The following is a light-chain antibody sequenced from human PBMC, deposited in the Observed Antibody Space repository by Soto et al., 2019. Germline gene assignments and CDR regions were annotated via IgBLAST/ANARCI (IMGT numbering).Light chain of an antibody. CDR3: QQHNNYWT. CDR1: QSISSW. CDR2: DAS. J-gene: IGKJ1*01. V-gene: IGKV1-5*01. Sequence: DIQMTQSPSTLSASVGDRVTITCRASQSISSWLAWYQQKPGKAPKLLIYDASSLESGVPSRFSGSGSATECTLTISSLQPDDFETYYCQQHNNYWTFGQGTRVEIK.